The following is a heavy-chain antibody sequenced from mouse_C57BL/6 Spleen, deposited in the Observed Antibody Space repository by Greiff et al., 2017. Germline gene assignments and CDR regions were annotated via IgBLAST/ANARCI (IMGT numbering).Heavy chain of an antibody. CDR2: IDPETGGT. J-gene: IGHJ3*01. CDR3: LNWAWFAY. CDR1: GYTFTDYE. D-gene: IGHD4-1*01. Sequence: VQLQQSGAELVRPGASVTLSCKASGYTFTDYEMHWVKQTPVHGLEWIGAIDPETGGTAYNQKFKGKAILTADKSSSTAYMELRSLTSEDSAVYYGLNWAWFAYWGQGTLVTVSA. V-gene: IGHV1-15*01.